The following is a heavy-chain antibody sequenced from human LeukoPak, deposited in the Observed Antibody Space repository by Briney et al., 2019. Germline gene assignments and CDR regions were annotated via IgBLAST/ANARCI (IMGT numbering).Heavy chain of an antibody. Sequence: PGGSLRLSCAASGFTFSSYSMNWVRQAPGKGLEWVSYISSSSGTLYYAGSVKGRFTISRDNAKNSLYLQMNSLRAEDTVVYYCARDNDYGVDYWGQGTLVTVSS. V-gene: IGHV3-48*01. D-gene: IGHD4-17*01. CDR2: ISSSSGTL. CDR1: GFTFSSYS. J-gene: IGHJ4*02. CDR3: ARDNDYGVDY.